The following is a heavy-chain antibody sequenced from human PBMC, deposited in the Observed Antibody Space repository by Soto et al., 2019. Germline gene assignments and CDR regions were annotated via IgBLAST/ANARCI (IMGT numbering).Heavy chain of an antibody. CDR3: ARVNGPYYYDSSGYQYFDY. CDR2: IYYSGST. D-gene: IGHD3-22*01. J-gene: IGHJ4*02. Sequence: SETLSLTCTVSGGSISSYYWSWIRQPPGKGLEWIGYIYYSGSTNYNPSLKSRVTISVDTSKNQFSLKLSSVTAADTAVYYCARVNGPYYYDSSGYQYFDYWGQGTLVTVSS. CDR1: GGSISSYY. V-gene: IGHV4-59*01.